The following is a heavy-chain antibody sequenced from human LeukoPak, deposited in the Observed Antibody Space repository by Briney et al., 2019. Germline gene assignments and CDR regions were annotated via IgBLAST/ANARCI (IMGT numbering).Heavy chain of an antibody. Sequence: GGSLRLSCAASGFTFSNFWMHWVRQAPGKGLVWVALIYGDGSFTRYADSVKGRFTISRDNSKNTLYLQMNSLRAEDTAVYYCVALTTWFDPWGQGTLVTVSS. CDR1: GFTFSNFW. CDR3: VALTTWFDP. V-gene: IGHV3-74*01. CDR2: IYGDGSFT. J-gene: IGHJ5*02. D-gene: IGHD1-1*01.